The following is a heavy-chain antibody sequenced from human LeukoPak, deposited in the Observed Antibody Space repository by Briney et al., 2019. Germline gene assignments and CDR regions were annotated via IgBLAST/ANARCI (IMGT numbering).Heavy chain of an antibody. CDR2: ISSSSSYI. CDR3: ARVGYSSGWYGGAVDY. J-gene: IGHJ4*02. CDR1: GFTFSSYS. D-gene: IGHD6-19*01. Sequence: PGGSLRLSCAASGFTFSSYSMNWVRQAPGKGLEWVSSISSSSSYIYYADSVKGRFTISRDNAKNSLYLQMNSLRAEDTAVYYCARVGYSSGWYGGAVDYWGQGTLVTVSS. V-gene: IGHV3-21*01.